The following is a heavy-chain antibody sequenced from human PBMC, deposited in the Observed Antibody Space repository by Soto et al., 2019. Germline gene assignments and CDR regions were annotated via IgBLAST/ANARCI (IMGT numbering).Heavy chain of an antibody. D-gene: IGHD2-15*01. CDR1: GFTVSSNY. CDR2: IYSGGST. J-gene: IGHJ4*02. CDR3: ARDFYDEVVAAPGFFDY. V-gene: IGHV3-66*01. Sequence: PGGSLRLSCAASGFTVSSNYMSWVRQAPGKGLEWVSVIYSGGSTYYADSVKGRFTISRDNSKNTLYLQMNSLRAEDTAVYYCARDFYDEVVAAPGFFDYWGQGTLVTVSS.